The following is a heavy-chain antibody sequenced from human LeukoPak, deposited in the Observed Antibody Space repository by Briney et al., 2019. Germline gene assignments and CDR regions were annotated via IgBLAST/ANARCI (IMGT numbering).Heavy chain of an antibody. CDR2: ISGSGGST. CDR3: AKDVGALSRGAFDI. D-gene: IGHD3-10*01. CDR1: GFTFTTYA. J-gene: IGHJ3*02. Sequence: GRSLRLSCAASGFTFTTYAMSWVRQAPGKGLEWVSAISGSGGSTYHADSVKGRFTISRDNSKNTLYLQMNSLRAEDTAVYYCAKDVGALSRGAFDIWGQGTMVTVSS. V-gene: IGHV3-23*01.